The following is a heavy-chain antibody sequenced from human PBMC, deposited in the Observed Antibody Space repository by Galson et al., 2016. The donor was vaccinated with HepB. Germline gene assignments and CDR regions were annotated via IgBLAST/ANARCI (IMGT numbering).Heavy chain of an antibody. V-gene: IGHV3-30*18. CDR3: AKSLIVGPTMNWYFDL. CDR2: ISYDGRSK. D-gene: IGHD1-26*01. CDR1: GFTFSSYV. J-gene: IGHJ2*01. Sequence: SLRLSCAASGFTFSSYVMSWVRQAPGEGLEWVAVISYDGRSKNYADSVKGRFTVSRDNSKNTLYLQMNSLRAEDTAVYYCAKSLIVGPTMNWYFDLWGRGTLVTVPS.